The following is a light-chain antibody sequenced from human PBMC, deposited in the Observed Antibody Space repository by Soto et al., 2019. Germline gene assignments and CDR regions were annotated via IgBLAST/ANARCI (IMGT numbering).Light chain of an antibody. CDR1: QSVSSN. CDR2: GAS. Sequence: EIVMTQSPATLSVSPGERATLSCRASQSVSSNLAWYKQKPGQAPRLLIYGASTRATGIPARFSGSGSGTEFTLTISSLEPEDFEVYYCQQRSNWPLTFGGGTKVDIK. CDR3: QQRSNWPLT. V-gene: IGKV3-15*01. J-gene: IGKJ4*01.